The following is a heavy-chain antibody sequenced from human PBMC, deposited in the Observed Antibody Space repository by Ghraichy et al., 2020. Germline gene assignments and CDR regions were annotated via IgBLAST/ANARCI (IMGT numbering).Heavy chain of an antibody. CDR1: GFTFSSYS. J-gene: IGHJ6*02. Sequence: GGSLRLSCAASGFTFSSYSMNWVRQAPGKGLEWVSYISSSSSTIHYADSVKGRFTISRDNAKNSLYLQMNSLRAEDTAVYYCVRDRNYYYYGMDVWGQGTTVTVSS. CDR2: ISSSSSTI. V-gene: IGHV3-48*01. CDR3: VRDRNYYYYGMDV.